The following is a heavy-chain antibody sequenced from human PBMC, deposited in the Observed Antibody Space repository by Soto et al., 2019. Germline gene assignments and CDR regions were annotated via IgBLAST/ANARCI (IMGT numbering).Heavy chain of an antibody. D-gene: IGHD2-2*01. V-gene: IGHV3-74*01. J-gene: IGHJ5*02. Sequence: GGSLRLSCAASGFTFSTYLMHWIRQVPGKGLEWVSRINSDASHTYYADSVKGRFTISRDNAKNTLHLEMNSLRAKDTAVYYCVRDGNCITTRCYGDWFDPWGQGTMVTVYS. CDR3: VRDGNCITTRCYGDWFDP. CDR2: INSDASHT. CDR1: GFTFSTYL.